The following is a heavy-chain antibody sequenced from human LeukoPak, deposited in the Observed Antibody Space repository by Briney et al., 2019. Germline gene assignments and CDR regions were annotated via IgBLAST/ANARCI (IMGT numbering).Heavy chain of an antibody. CDR1: GGTFGSYA. Sequence: ASVKLSCKASGGTFGSYAINWVRHAPGHGLEWMGRIIPFVRKKNYAQKFQGRVAITADRSTSTANMEMSRLRSEDTAFYYCAKVSGGYNTGYYDSWGQGTLVTVSS. CDR3: AKVSGGYNTGYYDS. CDR2: IIPFVRKK. D-gene: IGHD6-25*01. V-gene: IGHV1-69*04. J-gene: IGHJ4*02.